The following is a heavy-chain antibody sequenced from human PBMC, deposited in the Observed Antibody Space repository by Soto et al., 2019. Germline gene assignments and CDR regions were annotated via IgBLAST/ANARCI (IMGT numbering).Heavy chain of an antibody. V-gene: IGHV1-69*01. J-gene: IGHJ6*02. CDR2: IIPNFGTT. CDR3: ARDPVDTSMLTGYYGMDV. D-gene: IGHD5-18*01. CDR1: GGTFSSDA. Sequence: QVQLVQSGAEVKKPGSSVKVSCKASGGTFSSDAIDWVRQAPGQGLEWMGGIIPNFGTTNYAQKFQGRATITADESTSTVYMELSSPRSEDTAVYYCARDPVDTSMLTGYYGMDVWGQGTTVTVSS.